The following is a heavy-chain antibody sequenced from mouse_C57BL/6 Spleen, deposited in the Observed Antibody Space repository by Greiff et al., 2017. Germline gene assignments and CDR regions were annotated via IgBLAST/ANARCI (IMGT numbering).Heavy chain of an antibody. CDR2: IDPSDSET. J-gene: IGHJ2*01. CDR1: GYTFTSYW. CDR3: ARRDSSGPFDY. Sequence: QVQLQQPGAELVRPGSSVKLSCKASGYTFTSYWMHWVKQRPIQGLEWIGNIDPSDSETHYNQKFKDKATLTVDKSSSPAYMQLSSLTSEDSAVYYCARRDSSGPFDYWGQGTTLTVSS. V-gene: IGHV1-52*01. D-gene: IGHD3-2*02.